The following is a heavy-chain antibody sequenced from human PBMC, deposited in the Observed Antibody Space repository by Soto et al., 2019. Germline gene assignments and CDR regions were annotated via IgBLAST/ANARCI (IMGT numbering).Heavy chain of an antibody. V-gene: IGHV4-31*03. CDR3: ARLSYYDSSDFYHFDH. D-gene: IGHD3-22*01. CDR1: GGSISSGAYY. J-gene: IGHJ4*02. Sequence: QVQLQESGPGLVKPSETLSLTCTVSGGSISSGAYYWSWIRQNPGEGLEWIGCVYHTGTTYYNPSLKRRLTISVDTSKEQFSLKLSSVTAADTAVYYCARLSYYDSSDFYHFDHWGQGTLVTVSS. CDR2: VYHTGTT.